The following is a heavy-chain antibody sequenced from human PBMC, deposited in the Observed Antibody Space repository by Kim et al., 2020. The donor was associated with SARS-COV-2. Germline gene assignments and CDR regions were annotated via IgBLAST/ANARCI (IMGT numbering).Heavy chain of an antibody. CDR1: GYTFTSYG. Sequence: ASVKVSCKASGYTFTSYGISWVRQAPGQGLEWMGWISAYNGNTNYAQKLQGRVTMTTDTSTSTAYMELRSLSSDDTAVYYCARLLIDDLGYYYGRDVWGQGTTVTVSS. J-gene: IGHJ6*02. CDR3: ARLLIDDLGYYYGRDV. D-gene: IGHD3-3*01. V-gene: IGHV1-18*01. CDR2: ISAYNGNT.